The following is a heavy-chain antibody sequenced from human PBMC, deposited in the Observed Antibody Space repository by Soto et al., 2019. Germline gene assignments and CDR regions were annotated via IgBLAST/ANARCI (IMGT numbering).Heavy chain of an antibody. J-gene: IGHJ6*02. Sequence: EVQLVESGGGLVQPGGSLKLSCAASGFTFSGSAIHWVRQASGKGLEWVGHIRDKVNKYATAYAASVTGRFTISRDDSKNMAYLQMNSLKTDDTAVYYCGYDFWSGYYSVGQTSGMDVWGQGTTVTVSS. D-gene: IGHD3-3*01. CDR3: GYDFWSGYYSVGQTSGMDV. V-gene: IGHV3-73*02. CDR1: GFTFSGSA. CDR2: IRDKVNKYAT.